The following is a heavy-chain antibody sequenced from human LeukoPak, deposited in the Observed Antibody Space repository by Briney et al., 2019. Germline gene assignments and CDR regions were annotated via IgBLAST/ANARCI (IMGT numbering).Heavy chain of an antibody. CDR1: GGSFSGYY. J-gene: IGHJ3*02. CDR3: ARGLSVTMVRGVRGDAFDI. D-gene: IGHD3-10*01. Sequence: SETLSLTCAVYGGSFSGYYWSWIRQPPGKGLEWIGEINHSGSTNYNPSLKSRVTISVDTSKNQSSLKLSSVTAADTAVYYCARGLSVTMVRGVRGDAFDIWGQGTMVTVSS. V-gene: IGHV4-34*01. CDR2: INHSGST.